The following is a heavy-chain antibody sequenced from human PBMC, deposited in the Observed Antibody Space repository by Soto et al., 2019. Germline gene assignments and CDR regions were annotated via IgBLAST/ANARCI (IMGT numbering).Heavy chain of an antibody. D-gene: IGHD3-22*01. V-gene: IGHV1-58*01. CDR1: GFTFTSSA. J-gene: IGHJ6*04. Sequence: SVKVSCKASGFTFTSSAVQWVRQARGQRLEWIGWIVVGSGNTNYAQKFQERVTITRDMSTSTAYMELSSLRSEDTAVYYCAADGLNYYHSSGYLFYYYSGMDVWGKGTTVTVSS. CDR3: AADGLNYYHSSGYLFYYYSGMDV. CDR2: IVVGSGNT.